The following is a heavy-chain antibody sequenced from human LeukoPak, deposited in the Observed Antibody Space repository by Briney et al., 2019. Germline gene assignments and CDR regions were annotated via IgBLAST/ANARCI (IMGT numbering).Heavy chain of an antibody. Sequence: SETLSPTCAVYGGSFSGYYWSWIRQPPGKGLEWIGEINHSGSTNYNPSLKSRVTISVDTSKNQFSLKLSSVTAADTAVYYCARVGADGSGFLFDYWGQGTLVTVSS. D-gene: IGHD3-10*01. CDR2: INHSGST. J-gene: IGHJ4*02. V-gene: IGHV4-34*01. CDR3: ARVGADGSGFLFDY. CDR1: GGSFSGYY.